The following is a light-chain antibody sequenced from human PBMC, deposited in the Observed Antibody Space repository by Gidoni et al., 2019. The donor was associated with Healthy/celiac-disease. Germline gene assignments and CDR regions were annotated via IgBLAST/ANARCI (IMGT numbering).Light chain of an antibody. CDR3: QVWDSSSDLVV. CDR1: HLGSKS. CDR2: DDH. J-gene: IGLJ2*01. Sequence: SYVLTQPPSVSVATGKTARLTCGGKHLGSKSVHWYQQKPSQAPVLLVYDDHDRPYGIPERFSGSNSGNTATLTISRVEAGDEADYYCQVWDSSSDLVVFGGGTKLTVL. V-gene: IGLV3-21*03.